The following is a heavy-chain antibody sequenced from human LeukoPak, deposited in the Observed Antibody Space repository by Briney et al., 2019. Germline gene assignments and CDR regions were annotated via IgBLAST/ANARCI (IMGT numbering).Heavy chain of an antibody. D-gene: IGHD2-15*01. Sequence: GGSPRLSCAASGFTFDDYGMSWVRQAPGKGLEWVSGINWNGGSTSYADSVKGRFTISRDNAKNSLYLQMNSLRAEDTAFYYCARYSDTYYYYYMDVWGKGTTVTVSS. V-gene: IGHV3-20*04. CDR3: ARYSDTYYYYYMDV. J-gene: IGHJ6*03. CDR2: INWNGGST. CDR1: GFTFDDYG.